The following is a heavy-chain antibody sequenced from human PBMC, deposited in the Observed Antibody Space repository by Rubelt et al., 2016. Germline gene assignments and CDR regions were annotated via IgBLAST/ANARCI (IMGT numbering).Heavy chain of an antibody. CDR3: VRVGIGVALDY. Sequence: QLPESGPGLVRPSETLSLRCIVSGASITSSNYHWGWIRHPPGRGLEWVGSVHYRVCAYYHPSLQSRVTFSVDTSKNTFSRNLNAGTAADTALYYCVRVGIGVALDYWGRGTRVTVSS. J-gene: IGHJ4*02. CDR1: GASITSSNYH. CDR2: VHYRVCA. D-gene: IGHD2-8*01. V-gene: IGHV4-39*02.